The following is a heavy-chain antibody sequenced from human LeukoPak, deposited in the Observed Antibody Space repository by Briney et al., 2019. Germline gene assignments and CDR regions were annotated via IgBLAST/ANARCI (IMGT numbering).Heavy chain of an antibody. J-gene: IGHJ4*02. D-gene: IGHD2-15*01. Sequence: GGSLRLSCAASGFTFSDYYMSWIRQAPGKGLEWVSYISSSSSYTNYADSVKGRFTISRDNAKNSLYLQMNSLRAEDTAVYYCARDMGHGSGGSCYDYWGQGTLVTVSS. V-gene: IGHV3-11*06. CDR3: ARDMGHGSGGSCYDY. CDR1: GFTFSDYY. CDR2: ISSSSSYT.